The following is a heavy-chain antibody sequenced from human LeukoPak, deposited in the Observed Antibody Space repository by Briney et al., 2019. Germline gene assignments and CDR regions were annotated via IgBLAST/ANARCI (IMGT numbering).Heavy chain of an antibody. CDR3: AGMGVVVVPAAPLRDY. V-gene: IGHV4-4*07. CDR2: IYTSGST. Sequence: SETLSLTCTVSGGSISGYYWSWIRQPAGKGLEWIGRIYTSGSTNYNPSLKSRVTMSVDTSKNQFSLKLSSVTAADTAVYYCAGMGVVVVPAAPLRDYWGQGTLVTVSS. CDR1: GGSISGYY. J-gene: IGHJ4*02. D-gene: IGHD2-2*01.